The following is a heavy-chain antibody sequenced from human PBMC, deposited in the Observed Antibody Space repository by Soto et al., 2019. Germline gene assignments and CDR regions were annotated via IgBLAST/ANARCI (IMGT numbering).Heavy chain of an antibody. V-gene: IGHV3-11*01. CDR1: GFTFSDYY. CDR3: ARGLYCSCGSCFSGYYYYHMDV. Sequence: QVQLVESGGGLVKPGGSLRLSCAASGFTFSDYYMTWIRQAPGKGLEWVSYISSSGDTIYYAASVKGRFTISRDNAKNSLFLQMNSLRAEDTAVYYCARGLYCSCGSCFSGYYYYHMDVWGKGTTVTVSS. CDR2: ISSSGDTI. J-gene: IGHJ6*03. D-gene: IGHD2-15*01.